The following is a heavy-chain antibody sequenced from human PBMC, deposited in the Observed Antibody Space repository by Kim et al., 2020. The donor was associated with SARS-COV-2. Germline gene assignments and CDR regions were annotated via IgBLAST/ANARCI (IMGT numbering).Heavy chain of an antibody. Sequence: GGSLRLSCAASGFTFSSYAMHWVRQAPGKGLEWVAVISYDGSNKYYADSVKGRFTISRDNSKNTLYLQMNSLRAEDTAVYYCARTQKPSFLPYYCGGDCFRLQHWGQGTLVTVSS. CDR2: ISYDGSNK. V-gene: IGHV3-30-3*01. J-gene: IGHJ1*01. D-gene: IGHD2-21*02. CDR3: ARTQKPSFLPYYCGGDCFRLQH. CDR1: GFTFSSYA.